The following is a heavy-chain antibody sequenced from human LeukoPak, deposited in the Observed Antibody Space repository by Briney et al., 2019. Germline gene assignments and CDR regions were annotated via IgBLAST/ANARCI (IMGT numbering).Heavy chain of an antibody. J-gene: IGHJ6*02. CDR2: IWYDGSNK. D-gene: IGHD4-17*01. CDR1: GFTFSSNG. CDR3: ARPYYGNYYYYGMDA. Sequence: PGGSLRLSCAASGFTFSSNGMHWVRQAPGKGLEWVGIIWYDGSNKYYADSVKGRFTISRDNSKNTLYLQMNSLRVEDTAVYYCARPYYGNYYYYGMDAWGQGTTVTVSS. V-gene: IGHV3-33*01.